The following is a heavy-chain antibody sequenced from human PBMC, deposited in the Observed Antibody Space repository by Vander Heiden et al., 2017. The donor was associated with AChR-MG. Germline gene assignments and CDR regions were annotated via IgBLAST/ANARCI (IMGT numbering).Heavy chain of an antibody. V-gene: IGHV1-69*06. Sequence: QVQLVQSGAEVKKPGSSVKVSCQASGGTFSSYAISWVRQAPGQGLEWMGGIIPIFGTANYAQKFQGRVTITADKSTSTAYMELSRLRSQDTAVYYCAIDRTAATLHDAFDIWGQGTMVTVSS. CDR1: GGTFSSYA. CDR2: IIPIFGTA. CDR3: AIDRTAATLHDAFDI. J-gene: IGHJ3*02. D-gene: IGHD5-12*01.